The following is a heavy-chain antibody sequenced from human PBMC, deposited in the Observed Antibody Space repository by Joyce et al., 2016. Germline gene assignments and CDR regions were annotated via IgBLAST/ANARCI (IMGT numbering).Heavy chain of an antibody. CDR2: IYHSGNT. J-gene: IGHJ4*02. Sequence: QLLLQESGPGLVKTSQTLSLTCAVSGDSFTTGGYAWNWIRQPPGKGLEWIGDIYHSGNTHFTPSLQSRVTISLDSSKSQCSQKVSSVTAADTAGYYCARAPRGPGYFDSWGQGTLVTVSS. CDR1: GDSFTTGGYA. V-gene: IGHV4-30-2*01. D-gene: IGHD3-10*01. CDR3: ARAPRGPGYFDS.